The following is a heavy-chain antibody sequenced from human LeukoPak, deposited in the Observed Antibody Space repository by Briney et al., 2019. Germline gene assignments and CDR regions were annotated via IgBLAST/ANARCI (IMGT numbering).Heavy chain of an antibody. CDR3: ARDRVRIVVVPAATVY. CDR1: GYTFTGYY. CDR2: INPNSGGT. D-gene: IGHD2-2*01. Sequence: ASVKVSCKASGYTFTGYYMHWVRQAPGQGLEWMGWINPNSGGTNYAQKFQGRVTMTRDTSISTAYMELSRLRSDDTAVYYCARDRVRIVVVPAATVYWGQGTLVTVSS. J-gene: IGHJ4*02. V-gene: IGHV1-2*02.